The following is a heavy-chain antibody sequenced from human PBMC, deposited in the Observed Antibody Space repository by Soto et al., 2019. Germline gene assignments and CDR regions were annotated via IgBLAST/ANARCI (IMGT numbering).Heavy chain of an antibody. J-gene: IGHJ3*02. CDR1: ECIFINYS. CDR2: ISSSSSTI. Sequence: RLSYKVSECIFINYSMNRVRQDPGKGLEWVSYISSSSSTIYYADSVKGRFTISRDNAKNSLYLQMNSLRAEDTAVYYCERAYSSRSGKAAFDIWGQGTMVTVSS. CDR3: ERAYSSRSGKAAFDI. V-gene: IGHV3-48*01. D-gene: IGHD6-13*01.